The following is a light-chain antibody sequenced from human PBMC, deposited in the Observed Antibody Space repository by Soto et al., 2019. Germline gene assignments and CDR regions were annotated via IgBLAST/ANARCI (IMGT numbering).Light chain of an antibody. J-gene: IGLJ3*02. V-gene: IGLV1-47*01. Sequence: QLVLTQLPSASGTPGQRVTISCSGGSSNIGTNYVYWYQHLPGTAPKLLIYRNNQRPSGVPDRFSGSKSGTTASLAISGLRSEDEADYYCQSYDNSLSGSWVFGGGTKLTVL. CDR1: SSNIGTNY. CDR2: RNN. CDR3: QSYDNSLSGSWV.